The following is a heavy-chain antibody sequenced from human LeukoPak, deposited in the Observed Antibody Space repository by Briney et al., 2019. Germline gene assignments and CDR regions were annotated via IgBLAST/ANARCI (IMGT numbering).Heavy chain of an antibody. CDR3: ATQRGSYLWGTDFDY. CDR2: INPNSGDT. J-gene: IGHJ4*02. CDR1: GYTFTGYY. V-gene: IGHV1-2*02. D-gene: IGHD3-16*01. Sequence: ASVKVSCKASGYTFTGYYMHWVRQAPGQGLEWMGWINPNSGDTKYAQKFKGRVTMTRDTSISTAYMELSRLRSDDTAVYYCATQRGSYLWGTDFDYWGQGTLVTVSS.